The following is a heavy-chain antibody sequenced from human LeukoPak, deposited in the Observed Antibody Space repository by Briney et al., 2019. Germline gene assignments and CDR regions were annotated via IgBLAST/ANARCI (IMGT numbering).Heavy chain of an antibody. CDR3: ATDPPWASDSFAI. D-gene: IGHD3-22*01. CDR1: GFTFSSYS. CDR2: ISSSSSYI. V-gene: IGHV3-21*04. J-gene: IGHJ3*02. Sequence: PGGSLRLSCAASGFTFSSYSMSWVRQAPGKGLEWVSSISSSSSYIYYADPVKGRFTISRDNAKNSVYLQMNSLSPEDTAVYYCATDPPWASDSFAIWGQGTMVTVSS.